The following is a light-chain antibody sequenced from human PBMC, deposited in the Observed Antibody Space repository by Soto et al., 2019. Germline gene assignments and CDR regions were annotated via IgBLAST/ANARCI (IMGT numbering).Light chain of an antibody. Sequence: QMTQSPSSLSASVRDRVIITCRASQDIGNDLGWYQKRPGKAPKLLIYGASSLRSGVPSRFSGSGSGTHFTLTINSLQAEDSATYYCQQYNTYWWTFGQGTKVDIK. CDR2: GAS. V-gene: IGKV1-6*02. CDR3: QQYNTYWWT. CDR1: QDIGND. J-gene: IGKJ1*01.